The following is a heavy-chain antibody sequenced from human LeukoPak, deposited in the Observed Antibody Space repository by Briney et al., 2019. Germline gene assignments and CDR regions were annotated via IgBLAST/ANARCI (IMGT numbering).Heavy chain of an antibody. Sequence: SQTLSLTCTVSGGSISSGGYYWSWIRQPPGKGLEWIGYIYHSGSTYYNPSLKSRVTISVDRSKNQFSLKLSSVTAADTAVYYCARVPLLRRFDSWGQGTLVIVSS. CDR1: GGSISSGGYY. J-gene: IGHJ5*01. CDR2: IYHSGST. V-gene: IGHV4-30-2*01. CDR3: ARVPLLRRFDS.